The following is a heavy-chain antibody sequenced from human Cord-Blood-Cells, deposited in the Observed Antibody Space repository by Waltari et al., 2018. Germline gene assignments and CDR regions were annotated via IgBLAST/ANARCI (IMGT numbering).Heavy chain of an antibody. J-gene: IGHJ6*02. V-gene: IGHV3-7*01. Sequence: EVQLVESGGGLVQPGGSLRLSCAASGFTFSSYWMSWVRQAPGKGLEWVANIKQDGSEKYYVDSVKGRFTISRDNAKNSLYLQMNSLRAEDTAVYYCARDRYWNYYYGMDVWGQGTTVTVSS. D-gene: IGHD2-8*02. CDR2: IKQDGSEK. CDR3: ARDRYWNYYYGMDV. CDR1: GFTFSSYW.